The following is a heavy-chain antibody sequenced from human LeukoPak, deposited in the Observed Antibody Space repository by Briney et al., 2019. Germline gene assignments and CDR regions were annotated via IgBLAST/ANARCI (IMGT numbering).Heavy chain of an antibody. V-gene: IGHV3-7*01. J-gene: IGHJ4*02. CDR3: ARDSAGNDY. CDR2: IRQDGSEK. Sequence: GGSLRLSCAASGFTFSTYWMSWVRQAPGKGLEWVANIRQDGSEKYYVDSVKGRFTISRDNAKNSLYLQMNSLRAEDTAMYYCARDSAGNDYWGQGTLVTVSS. D-gene: IGHD6-13*01. CDR1: GFTFSTYW.